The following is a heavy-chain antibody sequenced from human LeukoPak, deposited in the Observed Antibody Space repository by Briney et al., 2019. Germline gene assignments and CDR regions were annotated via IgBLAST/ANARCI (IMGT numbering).Heavy chain of an antibody. Sequence: GASVKVSCKASGYTFTGYYMHWVRQAPGQGLEWMGWINPNSGGTNYAQKFQGRVTMTRDTSISTAYMELSRLRSDDTAVYYCATEREAEGCSGGSCYAYNWFDPWGQGTLVTVSS. CDR3: ATEREAEGCSGGSCYAYNWFDP. CDR2: INPNSGGT. J-gene: IGHJ5*02. D-gene: IGHD2-15*01. CDR1: GYTFTGYY. V-gene: IGHV1-2*02.